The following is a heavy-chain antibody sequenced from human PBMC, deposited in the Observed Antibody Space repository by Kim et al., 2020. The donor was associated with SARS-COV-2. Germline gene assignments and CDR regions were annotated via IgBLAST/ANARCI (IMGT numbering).Heavy chain of an antibody. V-gene: IGHV4-39*01. CDR1: GGSISSSSYY. Sequence: SETLSLTCTVSGGSISSSSYYWGWIRQPPGKGLEWIGSIDYSGSTYYNPSIKSRVTISVDTSKNQFSLKLSSVTAADTAVYYCARSLGAGPSTIFGVVIIPDAFDIWGQGTMVTVSS. CDR3: ARSLGAGPSTIFGVVIIPDAFDI. J-gene: IGHJ3*02. CDR2: IDYSGST. D-gene: IGHD3-3*01.